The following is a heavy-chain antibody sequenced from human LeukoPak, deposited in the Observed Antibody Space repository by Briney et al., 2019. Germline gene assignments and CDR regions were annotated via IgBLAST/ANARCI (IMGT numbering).Heavy chain of an antibody. J-gene: IGHJ4*02. CDR3: ANWGIAAAGIFRSY. CDR2: IKQDGSEK. V-gene: IGHV3-7*03. D-gene: IGHD6-13*01. CDR1: GFTFSSYW. Sequence: HPGGSLRLSCAASGFTFSSYWMSWVRQAPGKGLEWVANIKQDGSEKYYVDSVKGRFTISRGNSKNTLYLQMNSLRAEDTAVYYCANWGIAAAGIFRSYWGQGTLVTVSS.